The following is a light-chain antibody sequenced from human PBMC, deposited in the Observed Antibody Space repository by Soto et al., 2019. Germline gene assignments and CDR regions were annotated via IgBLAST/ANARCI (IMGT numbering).Light chain of an antibody. Sequence: DIQMTQSPSTLSASVGDRVAITCRASQSISRWLAWYQQKPGKAPKLLIFDASRLESGVPSRFSGSGSETEVSLTISSLKPDDFAVYYCQQYKSYWTFGQGTKVEIK. J-gene: IGKJ1*01. CDR2: DAS. CDR1: QSISRW. V-gene: IGKV1-5*01. CDR3: QQYKSYWT.